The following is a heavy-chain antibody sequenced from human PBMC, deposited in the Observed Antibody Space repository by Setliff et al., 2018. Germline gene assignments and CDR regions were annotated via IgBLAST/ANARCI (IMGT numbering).Heavy chain of an antibody. V-gene: IGHV4-34*01. CDR2: VSHSGST. J-gene: IGHJ4*02. CDR3: ARGRYDSSGYELDS. Sequence: PSETLSLTCAVYGGSFSNYYWSWIRQPPGKGLEWLGEVSHSGSTYYSPSLKSRVTISVDTSKNRFSLEVSSVTAADTAVYYCARGRYDSSGYELDSWGKAILVTVSS. D-gene: IGHD3-22*01. CDR1: GGSFSNYY.